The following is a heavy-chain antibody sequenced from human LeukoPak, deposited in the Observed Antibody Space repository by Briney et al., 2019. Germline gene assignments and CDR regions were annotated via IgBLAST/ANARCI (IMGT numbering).Heavy chain of an antibody. CDR3: ARISQSSGGFYY. J-gene: IGHJ4*02. Sequence: SQTLSLTCTVSGGSISNSGGFYWSWIRQHPGDGLEWIGFISYRGSTYYNPSLKSRVSMSVDASRSQFSLRLTSVTDEDTAVYYCARISQSSGGFYYWGQGTLVTVSS. D-gene: IGHD2-15*01. CDR1: GGSISNSGGFY. CDR2: ISYRGST. V-gene: IGHV4-31*02.